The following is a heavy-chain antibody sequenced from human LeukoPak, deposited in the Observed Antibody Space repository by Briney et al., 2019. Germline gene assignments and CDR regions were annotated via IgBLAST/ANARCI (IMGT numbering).Heavy chain of an antibody. J-gene: IGHJ5*02. CDR2: IYYSGST. Sequence: SETLSVTCTVSGGSISSGGYYWSWIRQHPGKGLEWIGYIYYSGSTYYNPSLKSRVTISVDTSKNQFSLKLSSVTAADTAVYYCARDAVSGYCSGGSCYLSWFDPWGQGTLVTVSS. CDR1: GGSISSGGYY. D-gene: IGHD2-15*01. V-gene: IGHV4-31*03. CDR3: ARDAVSGYCSGGSCYLSWFDP.